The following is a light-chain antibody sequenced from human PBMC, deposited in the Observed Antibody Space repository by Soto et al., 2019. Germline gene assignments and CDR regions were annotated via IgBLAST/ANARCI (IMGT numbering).Light chain of an antibody. Sequence: DIQMTQSPSTLSASVGDRVTITCRASQSINSWLAWYQQKPGKAPKLLIYKASSLESGVPSRFSGSGSGTEFTLTISSLQPDDFATYYCQQYNSYSRYTFGQGTKLEI. CDR3: QQYNSYSRYT. CDR1: QSINSW. V-gene: IGKV1-5*03. J-gene: IGKJ2*01. CDR2: KAS.